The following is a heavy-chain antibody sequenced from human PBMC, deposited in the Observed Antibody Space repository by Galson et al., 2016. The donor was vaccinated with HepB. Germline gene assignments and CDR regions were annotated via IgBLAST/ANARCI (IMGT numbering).Heavy chain of an antibody. CDR1: GFTFSSYS. CDR2: ISSSSSYI. V-gene: IGHV3-21*01. D-gene: IGHD3-16*02. J-gene: IGHJ4*02. Sequence: SLRLACAASGFTFSSYSMNWVRQAPGKGLEWVSSISSSSSYIYYADSVKGRFTISRDNAKNSLYLQMNSLRAEDTAVYYCARDGVGGRERLGELSFLGPVRVSRFDYWGQGPLVTVSS. CDR3: ARDGVGGRERLGELSFLGPVRVSRFDY.